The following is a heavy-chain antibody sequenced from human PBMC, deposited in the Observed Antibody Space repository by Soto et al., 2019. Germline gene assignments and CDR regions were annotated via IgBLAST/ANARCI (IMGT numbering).Heavy chain of an antibody. Sequence: QVQLVESGGGVVQPRRSLRLSCEAAGLTCSSYGMHWVRQAPGKWLEWVAVIWYDGSNKYYADSVKGRFTISRDNSKNTLYLQMNSLRAEDTAVYYCARDGQYQLPERPHYYYYYMDVWGKGTTVTVSS. CDR3: ARDGQYQLPERPHYYYYYMDV. CDR1: GLTCSSYG. D-gene: IGHD2-2*01. V-gene: IGHV3-33*01. J-gene: IGHJ6*03. CDR2: IWYDGSNK.